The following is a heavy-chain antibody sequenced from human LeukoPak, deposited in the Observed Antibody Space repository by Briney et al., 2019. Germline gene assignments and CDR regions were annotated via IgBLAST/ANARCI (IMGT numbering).Heavy chain of an antibody. V-gene: IGHV1-18*01. CDR1: GYTFTDFG. Sequence: ASVKVSCKASGYTFTDFGVSWVRQAPGQGREWMGWIIAYNGNTNYVQKFQGRVTMTTDISTSTAYMELRSLRSDDTAVFYCVRDLGVDTSMIFFDYWGQGTRVTVSS. J-gene: IGHJ4*02. CDR3: VRDLGVDTSMIFFDY. D-gene: IGHD5-18*01. CDR2: IIAYNGNT.